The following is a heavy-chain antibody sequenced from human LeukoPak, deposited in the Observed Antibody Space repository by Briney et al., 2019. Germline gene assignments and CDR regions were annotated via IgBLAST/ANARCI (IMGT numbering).Heavy chain of an antibody. J-gene: IGHJ4*02. V-gene: IGHV3-48*04. D-gene: IGHD6-13*01. CDR1: GFTFSSYW. CDR2: ISSSGSTI. Sequence: GGSLRLSCAASGFTFSSYWMSWVRQAPGKGLEWVSYISSSGSTIYYADSVKGRFTISRDNAKNSLYLQMNSLRAEDTAVYYCARDRGGFKYSSSWYPTFDYWGQGTLVTVSS. CDR3: ARDRGGFKYSSSWYPTFDY.